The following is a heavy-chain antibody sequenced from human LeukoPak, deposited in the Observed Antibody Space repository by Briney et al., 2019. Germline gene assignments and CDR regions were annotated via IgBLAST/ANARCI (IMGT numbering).Heavy chain of an antibody. J-gene: IGHJ4*02. CDR1: GGSISSYY. V-gene: IGHV4-59*08. CDR3: ARQGGYIAPLAF. Sequence: PSETLSLTCTVSGGSISSYYWSWIRQPPGKGLEWIGYIPYSGNTNYNPSLKSRVTISVDTSKNQFSLKLSSVTAADTAVYYCARQGGYIAPLAFWGQGTLVTVSA. CDR2: IPYSGNT. D-gene: IGHD6-13*01.